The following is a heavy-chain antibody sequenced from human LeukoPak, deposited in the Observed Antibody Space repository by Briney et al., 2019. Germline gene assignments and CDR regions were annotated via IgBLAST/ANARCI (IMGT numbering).Heavy chain of an antibody. V-gene: IGHV4-61*02. CDR3: ARYGPKPAATTGFDP. Sequence: SETLSLTCTVSGGSISSGSYYWSWIRQPAGKGLEWIGRIYTSGSTNYNPSLKGRVTISVDTSKNQFSLELSSVTAADTAVYYCARYGPKPAATTGFDPWGQGTLVTVSS. J-gene: IGHJ5*02. CDR2: IYTSGST. CDR1: GGSISSGSYY. D-gene: IGHD2-2*01.